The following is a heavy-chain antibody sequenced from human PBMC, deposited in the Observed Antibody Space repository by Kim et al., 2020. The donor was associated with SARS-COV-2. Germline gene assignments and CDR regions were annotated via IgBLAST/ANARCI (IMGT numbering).Heavy chain of an antibody. J-gene: IGHJ4*02. CDR1: GFTFSSYG. CDR3: AKGYGSGWGFDY. D-gene: IGHD6-19*01. V-gene: IGHV3-30*18. Sequence: GRSLRLSCAASGFTFSSYGMHWVRQAPGKGLEWVAVISYDGSNKYYADSVKGRFTISRDNSKNTLYLQMNSLRAEDTAVYYCAKGYGSGWGFDYWGQGT. CDR2: ISYDGSNK.